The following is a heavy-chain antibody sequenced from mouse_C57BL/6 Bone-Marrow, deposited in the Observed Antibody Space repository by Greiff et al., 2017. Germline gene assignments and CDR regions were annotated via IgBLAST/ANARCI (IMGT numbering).Heavy chain of an antibody. V-gene: IGHV1-59*01. CDR3: ARWITTVVDTRAMDY. CDR1: GYTFTSYW. Sequence: QVQLQQPGAELVRPGTSVKLSCKASGYTFTSYWMHWVKQRPGQGLEWIGVIDPSDSYTNYNQKFKGKATLTVDTSSSTAYMQLSSLTSEDSAVYYCARWITTVVDTRAMDYWGQGTSVTVSS. CDR2: IDPSDSYT. J-gene: IGHJ4*01. D-gene: IGHD1-1*01.